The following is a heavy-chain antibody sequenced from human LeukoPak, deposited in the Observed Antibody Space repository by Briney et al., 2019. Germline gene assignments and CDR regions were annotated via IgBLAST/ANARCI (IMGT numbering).Heavy chain of an antibody. D-gene: IGHD4/OR15-4a*01. V-gene: IGHV3-53*01. CDR3: ARRAGAYSHPYDY. J-gene: IGHJ4*02. Sequence: QSRGSLRLSCTVSGLTVSTNSMSWGREAPGKGLEWGSFIYSDNTHYSDSVNGRFPISRDNSKNTLYLQMNSLRVEDTAVYYCARRAGAYSHPYDYWGQGTLVTVSS. CDR1: GLTVSTNS. CDR2: IYSDNT.